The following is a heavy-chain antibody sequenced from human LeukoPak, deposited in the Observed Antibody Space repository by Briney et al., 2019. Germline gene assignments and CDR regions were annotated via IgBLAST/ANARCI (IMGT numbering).Heavy chain of an antibody. CDR1: GFTFNTYA. CDR3: AKDPDWATDAFDI. D-gene: IGHD3-9*01. Sequence: GSLRLSCAAFGFTFNTYAMNWVRQAPGKGLEWVSRISGSGDDTSYADSVKGRFTISRDKSKSTLYLQMNSLRAEDTAAYYCAKDPDWATDAFDIWGQGTMVTVSS. J-gene: IGHJ3*02. CDR2: ISGSGDDT. V-gene: IGHV3-23*01.